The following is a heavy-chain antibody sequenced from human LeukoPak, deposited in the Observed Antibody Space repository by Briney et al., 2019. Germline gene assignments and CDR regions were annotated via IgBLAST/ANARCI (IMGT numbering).Heavy chain of an antibody. CDR2: ISSSSSYM. J-gene: IGHJ4*02. V-gene: IGHV3-21*01. CDR1: GFTFSSYS. D-gene: IGHD3-3*01. CDR3: ASGFLEWLWAFDY. Sequence: PGGSLRLSCAASGFTFSSYSMNWVRPAPGKGLGWVSSISSSSSYMYYADSVKGRFTISRDNAKNSLYLQMNSLRAEDTAVYYCASGFLEWLWAFDYWGQGTLVTVSS.